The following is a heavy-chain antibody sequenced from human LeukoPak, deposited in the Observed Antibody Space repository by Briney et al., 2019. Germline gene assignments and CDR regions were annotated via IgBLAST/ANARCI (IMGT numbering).Heavy chain of an antibody. V-gene: IGHV1-2*02. J-gene: IGHJ4*02. CDR3: AREGQGYVY. CDR2: ISPNSGGT. Sequence: ASVKVSCKASGYTFTGYYMHWVRQAPGHGLEWMGWISPNSGGTNYAQKFQGRVTMTRDTSISTAYMDLTRLGSDDTAVYYCAREGQGYVYWGQGTLVTVSS. D-gene: IGHD3-16*01. CDR1: GYTFTGYY.